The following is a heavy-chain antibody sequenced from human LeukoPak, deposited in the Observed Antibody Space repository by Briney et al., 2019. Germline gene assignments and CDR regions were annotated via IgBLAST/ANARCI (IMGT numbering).Heavy chain of an antibody. CDR2: IYSGGSA. CDR1: GFTVSSNY. D-gene: IGHD3-10*01. V-gene: IGHV3-66*01. CDR3: ARGRGVDY. Sequence: GGSLRLSCAASGFTVSSNYMSWVRQAPGKGLAWVSVIYSGGSAYYADSVKGRFTISRDNPKNTLYLQMNSLRPEDTAVYYCARGRGVDYWGQGTLVTVSS. J-gene: IGHJ4*02.